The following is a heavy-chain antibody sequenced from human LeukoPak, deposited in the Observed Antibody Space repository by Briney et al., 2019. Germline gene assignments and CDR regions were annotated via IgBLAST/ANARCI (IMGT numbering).Heavy chain of an antibody. CDR3: VRAVVGATDY. CDR2: IKQDGSEK. J-gene: IGHJ4*02. V-gene: IGHV3-7*04. D-gene: IGHD1-26*01. CDR1: GFTFSSYW. Sequence: GGSLRLSCAASGFTFSSYWMSWVRQAPGKGLEWVANIKQDGSEKYYVDSVKGRFTISRDNANNSLYLQMNTLRAEDTAVYYCVRAVVGATDYWGQGTLVTVSS.